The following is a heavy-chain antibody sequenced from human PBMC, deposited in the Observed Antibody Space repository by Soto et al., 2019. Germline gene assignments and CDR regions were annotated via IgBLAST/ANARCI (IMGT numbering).Heavy chain of an antibody. V-gene: IGHV1-58*01. CDR3: AAYQSRYCSGGSCYR. Sequence: ASVKVSCKASGFTFTSSAVQWVRQARGQRLEWIGWIVVGSGNTNYAQKFQERVTITRDMSTSTAYMELSSLRSEDTAVYYCAAYQSRYCSGGSCYRWGQGTLVTVSS. CDR2: IVVGSGNT. D-gene: IGHD2-15*01. J-gene: IGHJ5*02. CDR1: GFTFTSSA.